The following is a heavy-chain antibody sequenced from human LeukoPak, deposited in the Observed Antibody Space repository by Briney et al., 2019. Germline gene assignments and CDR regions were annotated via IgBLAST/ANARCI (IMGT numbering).Heavy chain of an antibody. CDR2: IIPIFGTA. D-gene: IGHD6-19*01. J-gene: IGHJ4*02. CDR1: GGTFSSYA. CDR3: ASAIGLYSSGWLDC. Sequence: SVKVSCKASGGTFSSYAISWVRQAPGQGLEWMGGIIPIFGTANYAQKFQGRVTITADESTSTAYMELSRLRSDDTAVYYCASAIGLYSSGWLDCWGQGTLVTVSS. V-gene: IGHV1-69*13.